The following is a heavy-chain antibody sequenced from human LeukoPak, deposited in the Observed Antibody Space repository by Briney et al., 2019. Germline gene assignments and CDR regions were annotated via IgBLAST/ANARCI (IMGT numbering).Heavy chain of an antibody. CDR1: GFTFSSYA. D-gene: IGHD2-2*01. Sequence: GGSLRLSCAASGFTFSSYAMSWVRQAPGKGLEWVSLISYGGGNTYYADSVKGRFTISRDNSKNTLYLQMNSLRAEDTAVYYCAKSVYYCSSTSCSNYYYYGMDVWGQGTTLTVSS. J-gene: IGHJ6*02. CDR2: ISYGGGNT. CDR3: AKSVYYCSSTSCSNYYYYGMDV. V-gene: IGHV3-23*01.